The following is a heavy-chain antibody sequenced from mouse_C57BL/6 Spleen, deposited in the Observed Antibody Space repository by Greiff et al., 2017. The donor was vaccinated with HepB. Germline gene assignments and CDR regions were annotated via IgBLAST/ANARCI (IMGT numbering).Heavy chain of an antibody. D-gene: IGHD2-3*01. Sequence: QVQLQQPGAELVKPGASVKLSCKASGYTFTSYWMHWVKQRPGQGLEWIGMIHPNSGSTNYNEKFKSKATLTVDKSSSTAYMQLSSLTSEDSAVYYCARSGGYYYFDYWGQVTTLTVSS. CDR1: GYTFTSYW. CDR2: IHPNSGST. V-gene: IGHV1-64*01. J-gene: IGHJ2*01. CDR3: ARSGGYYYFDY.